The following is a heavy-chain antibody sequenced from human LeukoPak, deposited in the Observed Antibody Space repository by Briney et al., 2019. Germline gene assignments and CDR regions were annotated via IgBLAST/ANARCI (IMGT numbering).Heavy chain of an antibody. CDR2: ISSNGDNT. D-gene: IGHD2-15*01. CDR1: GFPFNTYA. V-gene: IGHV3-64D*06. CDR3: TRDSALLGVAFDL. Sequence: GGPLRLSCPASGFPFNTYAIHWVRQAPGKGLEYVAGISSNGDNTDFADSAKGRFTISRDNSKSTLFLQMNSLRAEDTAVYFCTRDSALLGVAFDLWGQGTVVTVSS. J-gene: IGHJ3*01.